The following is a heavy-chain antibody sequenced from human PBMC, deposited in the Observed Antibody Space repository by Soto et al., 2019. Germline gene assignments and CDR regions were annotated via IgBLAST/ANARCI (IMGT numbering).Heavy chain of an antibody. Sequence: ASVKVSCKASVYTFTSYYIHWVRQAPGQGLEWMGIINPSGGSTSYAQKFQGRVTMTRDTSTSTVYMELSSLRSEDTAVYYCARDLHPSYYYGSGSPIDPWGQGTLVTVSS. CDR3: ARDLHPSYYYGSGSPIDP. CDR2: INPSGGST. J-gene: IGHJ5*02. CDR1: VYTFTSYY. V-gene: IGHV1-46*01. D-gene: IGHD3-10*01.